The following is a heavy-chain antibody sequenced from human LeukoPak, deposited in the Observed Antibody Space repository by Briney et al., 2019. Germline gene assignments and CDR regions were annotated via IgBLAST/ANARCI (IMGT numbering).Heavy chain of an antibody. CDR2: ISSTGITK. J-gene: IGHJ4*02. V-gene: IGHV3-11*01. CDR3: ARGPYDDHVDY. D-gene: IGHD4-17*01. Sequence: PGGSLRLSCAASGFTFSDYYMSWIRQAPGKGLEWVSYISSTGITKYYADSVKGRFTVSRDNAKNSLYLQMNGLRAEDTAVCYCARGPYDDHVDYWGQGTLLTVSS. CDR1: GFTFSDYY.